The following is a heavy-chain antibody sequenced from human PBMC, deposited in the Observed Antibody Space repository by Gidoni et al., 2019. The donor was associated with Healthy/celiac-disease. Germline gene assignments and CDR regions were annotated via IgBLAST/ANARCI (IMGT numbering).Heavy chain of an antibody. V-gene: IGHV1-8*01. J-gene: IGHJ6*02. D-gene: IGHD3-3*01. CDR3: ARVKYDFWSGYYPPRPYGMDV. CDR1: GYTFTSYD. Sequence: QVQLVQSGAEVKKPGASVKVSCKASGYTFTSYDINWVRQATGQGLEWMGWMNPNSGNTGYEQKFQGRVTMTRNTSISTAYMELSSLRSEDTAVYYCARVKYDFWSGYYPPRPYGMDVWGQGTTVTVSS. CDR2: MNPNSGNT.